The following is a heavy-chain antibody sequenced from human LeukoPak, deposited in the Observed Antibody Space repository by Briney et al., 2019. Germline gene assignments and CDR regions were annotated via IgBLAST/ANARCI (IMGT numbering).Heavy chain of an antibody. D-gene: IGHD3-10*01. CDR1: GGSISSGGHY. V-gene: IGHV4-61*02. J-gene: IGHJ4*02. CDR3: ARDQTYSGSGIYTYFDY. CDR2: ISSTGST. Sequence: SETLSLTCTVSGGSISSGGHYWSWIRQPAGKGLEYLGRISSTGSTNYNPSLRSRVTISADTSKNHFSLKLTSVTAADTAVYYCARDQTYSGSGIYTYFDYWGQGIPVTVSS.